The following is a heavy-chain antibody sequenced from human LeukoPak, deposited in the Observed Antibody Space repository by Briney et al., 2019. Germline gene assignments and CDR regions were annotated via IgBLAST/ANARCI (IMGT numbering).Heavy chain of an antibody. CDR1: GYTFTSYD. CDR3: ARKVPAAYYYYYMHV. D-gene: IGHD2-2*01. V-gene: IGHV1-8*03. Sequence: ASVKVSRKASGYTFTSYDINWVRQATGQGLEWMGWMNPNSGNTGYAQKFQGRVTITRNTSINTAYMELSSLRSEDTAVYYCARKVPAAYYYYYMHVWGKGTTVTVSS. J-gene: IGHJ6*03. CDR2: MNPNSGNT.